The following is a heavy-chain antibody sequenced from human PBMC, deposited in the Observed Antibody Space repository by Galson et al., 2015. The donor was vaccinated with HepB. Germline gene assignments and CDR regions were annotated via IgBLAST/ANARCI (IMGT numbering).Heavy chain of an antibody. CDR2: IKQDGSEK. V-gene: IGHV3-7*03. Sequence: SLRLSCAASGFMLSSYWMTWVRQAPGKGLEWVANIKQDGSEKYYVDSVKGRFSIYRDNDKNSLFLQMNSRRAEDTAVYYCARDHPYDFWSGRLDVWGKGTTVTVSS. J-gene: IGHJ6*04. D-gene: IGHD3-3*01. CDR1: GFMLSSYW. CDR3: ARDHPYDFWSGRLDV.